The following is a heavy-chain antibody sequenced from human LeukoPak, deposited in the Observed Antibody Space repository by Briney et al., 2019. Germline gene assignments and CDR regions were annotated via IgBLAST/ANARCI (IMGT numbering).Heavy chain of an antibody. V-gene: IGHV4-30-4*08. D-gene: IGHD5-18*01. CDR2: INHSGST. J-gene: IGHJ4*02. CDR1: GGSIRSGDYY. CDR3: ARGRQLHY. Sequence: SQTLSLTCTVSGGSIRSGDYYWSWVRQPPGKGLGWIGEINHSGSTDYSPSLKGRVTISVDTPKNRFSLKLSSVTAADTAVYYCARGRQLHYWGQGTLVTVSS.